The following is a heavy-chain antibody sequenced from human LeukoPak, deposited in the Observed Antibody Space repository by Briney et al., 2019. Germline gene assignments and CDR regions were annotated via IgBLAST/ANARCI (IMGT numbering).Heavy chain of an antibody. CDR2: ISTSSSYI. CDR1: GFTFNRYN. V-gene: IGHV3-21*04. CDR3: AKKPARFLEWLSYYWYFDL. D-gene: IGHD3-3*01. J-gene: IGHJ2*01. Sequence: NPGGSLRLSCAASGFTFNRYNMNWVRRAPGKGLEWVSSISTSSSYIYYADSVRGRFTISRDNAKNSLYLQMNSLRAEDTAVYYCAKKPARFLEWLSYYWYFDLWGRGTLVTVSS.